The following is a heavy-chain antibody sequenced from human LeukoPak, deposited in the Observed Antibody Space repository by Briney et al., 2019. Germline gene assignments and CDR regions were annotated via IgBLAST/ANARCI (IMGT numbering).Heavy chain of an antibody. J-gene: IGHJ4*02. Sequence: GGSLRLSCAASGFTFSDYYMSWIRQAPGKGLEWVSYISSSGSTIYYADSVKGRFTISRDNAKNSLHLQMNSLRAEDTAVYYCATLVATTQFDYWGQGTLVTVSS. D-gene: IGHD5-12*01. CDR2: ISSSGSTI. CDR1: GFTFSDYY. CDR3: ATLVATTQFDY. V-gene: IGHV3-11*01.